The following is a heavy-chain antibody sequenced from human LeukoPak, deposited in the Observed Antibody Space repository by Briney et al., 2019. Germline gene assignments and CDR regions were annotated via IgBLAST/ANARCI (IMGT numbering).Heavy chain of an antibody. CDR2: ISGSGGST. V-gene: IGHV3-23*01. CDR1: GFTFSSYA. Sequence: GGSLRLSCAASGFTFSSYAMSWVRQAPGKGLEWVSAISGSGGSTYYADSVKGRFTISRDNSKNTLYLQMNSLRAEDAAVYYCAKAGYSSSLGWFDPWGQGTLVTVSS. J-gene: IGHJ5*02. CDR3: AKAGYSSSLGWFDP. D-gene: IGHD6-13*01.